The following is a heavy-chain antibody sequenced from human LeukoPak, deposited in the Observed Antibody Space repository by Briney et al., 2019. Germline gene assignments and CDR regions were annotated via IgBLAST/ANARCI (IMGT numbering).Heavy chain of an antibody. J-gene: IGHJ4*02. CDR3: ASDYFDRTGYYGFIY. CDR1: GGSITDYH. CDR2: LYTSGST. Sequence: SETLSLTCTVSGGSITDYHWIWIRQPAGKGLEWIGRLYTSGSTNYNPSLKSRVSMSVDTSKKQFSLRLSSVTAADTAIYYCASDYFDRTGYYGFIYWGQGSRVTISS. D-gene: IGHD3-22*01. V-gene: IGHV4-4*07.